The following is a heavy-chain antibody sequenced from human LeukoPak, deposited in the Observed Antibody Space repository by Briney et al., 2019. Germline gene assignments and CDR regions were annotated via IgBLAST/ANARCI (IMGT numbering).Heavy chain of an antibody. CDR1: GYSISSGYY. D-gene: IGHD5-24*01. CDR2: IYHSGST. J-gene: IGHJ4*02. Sequence: SETLSLTCTVSGYSISSGYYWGWIRQPPGKGLEWIGSIYHSGSTYYNTSLKSRVTISVDTSKNQFSLKLSSVTAADTAVYYCARGGRRDGYNFSDYWGQGTLVTVSS. CDR3: ARGGRRDGYNFSDY. V-gene: IGHV4-38-2*02.